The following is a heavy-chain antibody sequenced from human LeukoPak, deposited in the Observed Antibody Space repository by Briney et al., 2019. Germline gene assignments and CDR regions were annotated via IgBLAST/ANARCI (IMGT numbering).Heavy chain of an antibody. CDR1: GYTFTSYD. J-gene: IGHJ3*02. V-gene: IGHV1-8*01. CDR3: ARLYYYASSGYDALDI. CDR2: MDGSSGKT. D-gene: IGHD3-22*01. Sequence: ASVKVSCKTSGYTFTSYDINWVRQATGQGLEWMGGMDGSSGKTAYAQKFLGRVTITRNTSISTAYMELSSLTSEDTAVYYCARLYYYASSGYDALDIWSQGTMVTVSS.